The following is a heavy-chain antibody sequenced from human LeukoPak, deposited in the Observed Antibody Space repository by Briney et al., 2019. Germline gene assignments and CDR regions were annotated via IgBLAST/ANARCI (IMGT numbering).Heavy chain of an antibody. J-gene: IGHJ5*02. CDR2: IYYSGST. V-gene: IGHV4-61*10. Sequence: PSETLSLTCTVSGGSISSGSYYWSWIRQPAGKGLEWIGYIYYSGSTNYNPSPKSRVTISVDTSKNQFSLKLSSVTAADTAVYYCARLIAAAGSRENWFDPWGQGTLVTVSS. CDR1: GGSISSGSYY. CDR3: ARLIAAAGSRENWFDP. D-gene: IGHD6-13*01.